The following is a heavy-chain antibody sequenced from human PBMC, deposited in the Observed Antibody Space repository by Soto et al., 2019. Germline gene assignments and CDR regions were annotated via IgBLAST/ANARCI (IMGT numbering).Heavy chain of an antibody. Sequence: QLQLQESGPGLVKPSETLSLTCTVSGGSISSSSYYWGWIRQPPGKGLEWIGSIYYSGSTYYNPSLKSRVTISVDTSKNQFSLKLSSVTAADTAVYYCAGGRGYYYYAMDVWGQGTTVTVSS. CDR3: AGGRGYYYYAMDV. J-gene: IGHJ6*02. D-gene: IGHD3-10*01. CDR2: IYYSGST. V-gene: IGHV4-39*01. CDR1: GGSISSSSYY.